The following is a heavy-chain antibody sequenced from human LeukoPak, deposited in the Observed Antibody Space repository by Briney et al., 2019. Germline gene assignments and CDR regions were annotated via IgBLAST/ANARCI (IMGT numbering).Heavy chain of an antibody. CDR3: ASGHRGGVTTLN. Sequence: SETLSLTSAVYGGSFSGYYWSWIRQPPGKGLEWIGEINHSGSTNYNPALKSRVTISVHTSKNQLSLKLSAVTAADTAVYYCASGHRGGVTTLNWGQGTLVTVSS. CDR1: GGSFSGYY. J-gene: IGHJ4*02. V-gene: IGHV4-34*01. CDR2: INHSGST. D-gene: IGHD4-17*01.